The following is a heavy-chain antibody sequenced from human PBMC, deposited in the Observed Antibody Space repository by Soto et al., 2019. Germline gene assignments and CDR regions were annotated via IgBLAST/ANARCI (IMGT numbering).Heavy chain of an antibody. V-gene: IGHV4-31*03. CDR1: GGSISSGGYY. D-gene: IGHD6-19*01. CDR3: ARGSYSSGWYN. Sequence: SETLSLTCTVSGGSISSGGYYWNWIRQHPGKGLEWIGYIYHSGSTYYNPSLKSRVTISVDTSKNQFSLKLSSVTAADTAVYYCARGSYSSGWYNWGQGTLVTVSS. J-gene: IGHJ4*02. CDR2: IYHSGST.